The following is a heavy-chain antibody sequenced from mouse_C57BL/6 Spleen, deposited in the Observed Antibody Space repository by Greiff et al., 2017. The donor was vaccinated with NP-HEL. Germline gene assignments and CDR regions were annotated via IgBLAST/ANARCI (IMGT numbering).Heavy chain of an antibody. CDR3: AREVLRSLLFDY. D-gene: IGHD1-1*01. CDR1: GYSITSGYY. J-gene: IGHJ2*01. CDR2: ISYDGSN. V-gene: IGHV3-6*01. Sequence: EVQLVESGPGLVKPSQSLSLTCSVTGYSITSGYYWNWIRQFPGNKLEWMGYISYDGSNNYNPSLKNRISITRDTSKNQFFLKLNSVTTEDTATYYCAREVLRSLLFDYWGQGTTLTVSS.